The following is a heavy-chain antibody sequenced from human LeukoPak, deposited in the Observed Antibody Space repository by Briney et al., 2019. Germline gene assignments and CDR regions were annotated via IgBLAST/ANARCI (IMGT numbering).Heavy chain of an antibody. CDR1: GGSISSYYW. CDR3: AHRRSGYTYDY. CDR2: IYWNDDK. Sequence: TLSLTCTVSGGSISSYYWSWIRQPPGKALEWLALIYWNDDKRYSPSLKSRLTITKDTSKNQVVLTMTNMDPVDTATYYCAHRRSGYTYDYWGQGTLVTVSS. V-gene: IGHV2-5*01. D-gene: IGHD5-18*01. J-gene: IGHJ4*02.